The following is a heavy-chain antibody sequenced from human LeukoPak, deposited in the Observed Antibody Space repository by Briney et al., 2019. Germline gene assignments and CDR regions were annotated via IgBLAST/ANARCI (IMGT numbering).Heavy chain of an antibody. V-gene: IGHV6-1*01. CDR3: ARQASCSFGWYFDL. Sequence: SQTLSLTCAISGDSVSRSYAGWNWIRQSPSRGLEWLGRTYYTSKWYNDYAVSVKSRITIHPDPSKNQFSLQLNSVTPEDTAVYYCARQASCSFGWYFDLWGRGTLVTVSS. CDR2: TYYTSKWYN. J-gene: IGHJ2*01. D-gene: IGHD3-10*01. CDR1: GDSVSRSYAG.